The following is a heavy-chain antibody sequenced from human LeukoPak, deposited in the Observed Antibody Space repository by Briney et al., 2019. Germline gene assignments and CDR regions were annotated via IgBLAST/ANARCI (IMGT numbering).Heavy chain of an antibody. V-gene: IGHV4-61*02. CDR1: GASISSGSYY. Sequence: NPSETLSFTCTVSGASISSGSYYWSWIRQPAGKGLEWIGRIYTSGSTNYNPSLKRRVTISVATSKNQFSLKLSSVTAADTAVYYCARAIHYYGSGSGKDVWGKGTTVTISS. J-gene: IGHJ6*04. CDR2: IYTSGST. CDR3: ARAIHYYGSGSGKDV. D-gene: IGHD3-10*01.